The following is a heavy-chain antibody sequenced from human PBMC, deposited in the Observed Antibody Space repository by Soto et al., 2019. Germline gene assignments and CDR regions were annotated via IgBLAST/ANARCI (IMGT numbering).Heavy chain of an antibody. CDR2: ISYDGSNK. J-gene: IGHJ6*02. CDR3: AGGRGLPPGFYGMDV. D-gene: IGHD2-15*01. Sequence: QVHLVESGGGVVQPGRSLRLSCAASGFTFNTYALHWVRQAPGKGLEWVAVISYDGSNKYYADSVKGRFTISRDNSKNTLYQQMNSLSCEDTAVYYCAGGRGLPPGFYGMDVWGQGTTVTVSS. V-gene: IGHV3-30-3*01. CDR1: GFTFNTYA.